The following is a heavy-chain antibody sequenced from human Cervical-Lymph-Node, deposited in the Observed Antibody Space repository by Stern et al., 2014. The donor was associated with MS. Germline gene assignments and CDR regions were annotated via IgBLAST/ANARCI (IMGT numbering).Heavy chain of an antibody. CDR3: ARHVRGADSSLPPSSSY. CDR2: IFPDDSDI. J-gene: IGHJ4*02. CDR1: GYIFTNYW. Sequence: EVQLVESGAEVKEPGESLKISCKGSGYIFTNYWIGWVRQMPGKGLESMGIIFPDDSDIRYSPSFEGQVTISADKSINTAFLQWNSLKASDTAMYYCARHVRGADSSLPPSSSYWGRGTLVIVSS. D-gene: IGHD4/OR15-4a*01. V-gene: IGHV5-51*01.